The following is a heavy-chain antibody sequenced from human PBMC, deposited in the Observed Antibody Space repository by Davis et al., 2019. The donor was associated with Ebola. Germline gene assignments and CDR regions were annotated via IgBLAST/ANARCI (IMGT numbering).Heavy chain of an antibody. Sequence: ASVKVSCKASGYTFTNYGISWVRQAPGQGLEWMGIINPSGGSTSYAQKFQGRVTMTRDTSTSTVYMELSSLRSEDTAVYYCARDGNYGSGSPQVDYWGQGILVTVSS. V-gene: IGHV1-46*01. D-gene: IGHD3-10*01. J-gene: IGHJ4*02. CDR3: ARDGNYGSGSPQVDY. CDR2: INPSGGST. CDR1: GYTFTNYG.